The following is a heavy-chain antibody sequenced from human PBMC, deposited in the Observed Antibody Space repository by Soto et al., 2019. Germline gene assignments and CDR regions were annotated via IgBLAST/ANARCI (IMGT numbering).Heavy chain of an antibody. CDR2: IFYSGNT. Sequence: PSETLSLTCTVSGGSINSDPYYWGWIRQPPGEGLEWIGSIFYSGNTYYSPSLKSRVTISVDTSKNQFSLMLSSVTTADTALYYCARHWGFALAGSRFDPWGLGTLVTVSS. D-gene: IGHD3-10*01. J-gene: IGHJ5*02. CDR3: ARHWGFALAGSRFDP. CDR1: GGSINSDPYY. V-gene: IGHV4-39*01.